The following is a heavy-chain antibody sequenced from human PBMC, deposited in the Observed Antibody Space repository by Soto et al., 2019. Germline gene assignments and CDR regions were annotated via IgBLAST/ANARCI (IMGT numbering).Heavy chain of an antibody. Sequence: PSETLSLTCTVSGGSISSSGYHWSWIRQHPGKGLEWIGYIYYRGSTYYNPSLKSRVTISVDTSKNQFSLNLSSVTAADTAIYYCARTSDFGFRDWFDPWGQGTLVTVSS. CDR3: ARTSDFGFRDWFDP. V-gene: IGHV4-31*03. D-gene: IGHD3-3*01. CDR2: IYYRGST. J-gene: IGHJ5*02. CDR1: GGSISSSGYH.